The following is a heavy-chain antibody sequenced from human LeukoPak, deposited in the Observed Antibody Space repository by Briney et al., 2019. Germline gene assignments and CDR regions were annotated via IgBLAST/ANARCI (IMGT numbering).Heavy chain of an antibody. Sequence: SVKVSCKASGGTFSSYAISWVRQAPGQGLEWMGGIIPIFGTANYAQKFQGRVTITTDESTSTAYMELSSLRSEGTAVYYCAREIIGAAAGMNYYYMDVWGKGTTVTVSS. CDR2: IIPIFGTA. J-gene: IGHJ6*03. D-gene: IGHD6-13*01. CDR3: AREIIGAAAGMNYYYMDV. V-gene: IGHV1-69*05. CDR1: GGTFSSYA.